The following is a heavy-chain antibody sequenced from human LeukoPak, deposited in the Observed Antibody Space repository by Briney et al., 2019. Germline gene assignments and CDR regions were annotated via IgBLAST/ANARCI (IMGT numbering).Heavy chain of an antibody. CDR3: ARGAMFDGLRLGELSLYPYYFDY. CDR1: GFTFSSYD. Sequence: GGSLRLSCAASGFTFSSYDMHWVRQATGKGLEWVSAIGTAGDPYYPVSVKGRFTISRENAKNFLYLQMNSLRAGDTAVYYCARGAMFDGLRLGELSLYPYYFDYWGQGTLVTVSS. D-gene: IGHD3-16*02. V-gene: IGHV3-13*05. CDR2: IGTAGDP. J-gene: IGHJ4*02.